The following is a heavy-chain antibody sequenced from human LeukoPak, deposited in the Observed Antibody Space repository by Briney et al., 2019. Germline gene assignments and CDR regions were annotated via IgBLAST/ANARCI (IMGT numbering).Heavy chain of an antibody. J-gene: IGHJ4*02. V-gene: IGHV3-23*01. CDR2: TSGSGGST. CDR1: GFTFSSYA. CDR3: AKDTYSAKISLWGD. Sequence: PGGSLRLSCAASGFTFSSYAMSWVRQAPGKGLEWVSATSGSGGSTYYADSVKGRFTISRNNSKNTLYLQMNSLRAEDTAVFYCAKDTYSAKISLWGDWGQGTLVTVSS. D-gene: IGHD3-16*01.